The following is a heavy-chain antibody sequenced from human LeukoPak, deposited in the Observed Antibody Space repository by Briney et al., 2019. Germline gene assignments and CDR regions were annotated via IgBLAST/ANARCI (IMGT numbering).Heavy chain of an antibody. Sequence: SETLSLTCTVSGGSISYSSYYWGWIRQPPGKGLEWIGSIYYSGSTYYNPSLKSRVTISVDTSKNQFSLKLSSVTAADTAVYYCANGGGEWYYYGSGTPEWVYWGQGTLVTVSS. V-gene: IGHV4-39*01. J-gene: IGHJ4*02. CDR1: GGSISYSSYY. CDR2: IYYSGST. D-gene: IGHD3-10*01. CDR3: ANGGGEWYYYGSGTPEWVY.